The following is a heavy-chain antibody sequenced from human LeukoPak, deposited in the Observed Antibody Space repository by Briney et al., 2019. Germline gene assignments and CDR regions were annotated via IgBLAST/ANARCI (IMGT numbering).Heavy chain of an antibody. J-gene: IGHJ6*02. CDR1: GFTVSRNY. CDR3: ARDMGRQWGIRFDYYYYGMDV. V-gene: IGHV3-21*01. CDR2: ISSSSSYI. D-gene: IGHD3-16*01. Sequence: NPGGSLRLSCAASGFTVSRNYMSWVRQAPGKGLEWVSSISSSSSYIYYADSVKGRFTISRDNAKNSLYLQMNSLRAEDTAVYYCARDMGRQWGIRFDYYYYGMDVWGQGTTVTVSS.